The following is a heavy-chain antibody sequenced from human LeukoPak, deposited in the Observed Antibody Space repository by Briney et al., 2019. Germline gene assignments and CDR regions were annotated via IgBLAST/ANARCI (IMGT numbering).Heavy chain of an antibody. CDR3: ARYSSGLYYFDY. D-gene: IGHD6-19*01. V-gene: IGHV4-59*08. J-gene: IGHJ4*02. CDR2: IYYSGTT. Sequence: SETLSLTCTVSGGSVSGYYWSWIRQPPGKGLEWIGYIYYSGTTYYNPSLKSRVTISVDTSKNQLSLKLSSVTAADTAVYYCARYSSGLYYFDYWGQGTLVTVSS. CDR1: GGSVSGYY.